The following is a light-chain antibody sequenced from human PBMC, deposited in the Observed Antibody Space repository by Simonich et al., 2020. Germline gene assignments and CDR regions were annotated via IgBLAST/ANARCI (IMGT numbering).Light chain of an antibody. CDR2: WAS. CDR3: QQYYSTPFT. CDR1: KSVLYSSNNKND. Sequence: DIVMTQSPDSLAVSLGERATINCKSSKSVLYSSNNKNDLAWYQQKPGQPPKLLIYWASTRESVVPDRFSGSGSGTDFTLTISSLQAEDVAVYYCQQYYSTPFTFGPGTKVDIK. J-gene: IGKJ3*01. V-gene: IGKV4-1*01.